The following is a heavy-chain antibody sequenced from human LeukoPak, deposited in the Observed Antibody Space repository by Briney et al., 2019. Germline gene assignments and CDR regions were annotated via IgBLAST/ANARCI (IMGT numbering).Heavy chain of an antibody. Sequence: GGSLRLSCAASGFTFSSYGMYWVRQAPGTGLEWVAVISYDGNNNYYADSVKGRFTISRDNSKNTLYLQMNSLRAEDTAVYYCAGWNTIFGVVTLSYWGQGTLVTVSS. CDR1: GFTFSSYG. V-gene: IGHV3-30*03. J-gene: IGHJ4*02. CDR3: AGWNTIFGVVTLSY. D-gene: IGHD3-3*01. CDR2: ISYDGNNN.